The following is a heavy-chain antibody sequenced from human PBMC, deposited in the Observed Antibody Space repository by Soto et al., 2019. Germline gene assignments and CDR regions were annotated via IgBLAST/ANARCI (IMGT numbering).Heavy chain of an antibody. J-gene: IGHJ4*02. D-gene: IGHD3-22*01. Sequence: GGSLRLSCAASGFTFSSYWMHWVRQVPGKGLVWVSRINSDGSSTSYADSVKGRFTISRDNAKNTLYLQMNSLTGEDTAVYYCARPRYDGSGTPFDHWGQGTLVTVSS. CDR2: INSDGSST. CDR1: GFTFSSYW. CDR3: ARPRYDGSGTPFDH. V-gene: IGHV3-74*01.